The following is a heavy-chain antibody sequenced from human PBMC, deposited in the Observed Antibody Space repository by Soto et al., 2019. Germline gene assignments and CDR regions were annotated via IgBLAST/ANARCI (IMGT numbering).Heavy chain of an antibody. J-gene: IGHJ4*02. V-gene: IGHV3-48*01. CDR3: ARAPYYYDSRGYWAY. CDR1: GFTFSSYS. CDR2: ISSSSSTI. D-gene: IGHD3-22*01. Sequence: GGSLRLSWAASGFTFSSYSMNWVRQAPGKGLEWVSYISSSSSTIYYADSVKGRFTISRDNAKNSLYLQMNSLRAEDTAVYYCARAPYYYDSRGYWAYWGQGTLVTVSS.